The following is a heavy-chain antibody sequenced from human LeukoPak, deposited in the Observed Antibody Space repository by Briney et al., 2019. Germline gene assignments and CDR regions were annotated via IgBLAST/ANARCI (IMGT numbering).Heavy chain of an antibody. V-gene: IGHV3-9*01. CDR3: AKAELGVDTFFDY. J-gene: IGHJ4*02. Sequence: GGSLRLSCAASGFTFDDYAMHWVRQAPGKGLEWVSGISWNSGSIGYADSVKGRFTISRDNSMDTLFLQMNSLRAEDTAFYYCAKAELGVDTFFDYWGQGTLVTVSS. D-gene: IGHD3-3*01. CDR2: ISWNSGSI. CDR1: GFTFDDYA.